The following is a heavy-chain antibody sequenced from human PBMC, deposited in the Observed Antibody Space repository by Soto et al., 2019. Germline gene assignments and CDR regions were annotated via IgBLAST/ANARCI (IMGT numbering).Heavy chain of an antibody. CDR3: AKWETTMNAFDI. J-gene: IGHJ3*02. V-gene: IGHV4-59*01. D-gene: IGHD5-18*01. CDR1: GGSISTDY. CDR2: LHYTATGDN. Sequence: SETLSLTCTVSGGSISTDYWNWIRQPAGMGLEWIGYLHYTATGDNNYNPSLKSRVTMSIDTSKNHFSLKLTSVTAADTALYFCAKWETTMNAFDIWGQGTMVTVS.